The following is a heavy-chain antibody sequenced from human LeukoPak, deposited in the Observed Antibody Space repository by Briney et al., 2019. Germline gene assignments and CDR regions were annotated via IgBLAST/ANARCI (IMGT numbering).Heavy chain of an antibody. J-gene: IGHJ5*02. CDR1: GGSISSYY. V-gene: IGHV4-4*07. CDR2: MYNSGST. Sequence: SETLSLTCTVSGGSISSYYWSWIRQPAGKGLEWIGRMYNSGSTNYNPSLKSRVTISVDKSKNQFSLKLSSVTAADTAVYYCARGIEIAVGVLFDPWGQGTLVTVSS. CDR3: ARGIEIAVGVLFDP. D-gene: IGHD6-19*01.